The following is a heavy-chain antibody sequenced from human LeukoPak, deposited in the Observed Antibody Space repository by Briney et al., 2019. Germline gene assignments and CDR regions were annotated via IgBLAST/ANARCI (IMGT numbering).Heavy chain of an antibody. V-gene: IGHV3-23*01. D-gene: IGHD3-10*01. Sequence: PGGSLRLSCAASGLTFSSYAMSWVRQAPGKGLEWVSAISGSGGSTYYADSVKGRFTISRDNSKNTLYLQMDSLRAEDTAVYYCAKHYYGSGSYDYWGQGTLVTVSS. J-gene: IGHJ4*02. CDR3: AKHYYGSGSYDY. CDR1: GLTFSSYA. CDR2: ISGSGGST.